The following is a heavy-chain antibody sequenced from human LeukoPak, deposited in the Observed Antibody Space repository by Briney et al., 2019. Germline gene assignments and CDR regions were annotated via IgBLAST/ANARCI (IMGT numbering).Heavy chain of an antibody. V-gene: IGHV3-21*01. CDR2: ISSSSSYI. Sequence: PGGSLRLSCVVSGFTFSHYAMTWVRQAPGKGLEWVSSISSSSSYIYYADSVKGRFTISRDNAKNSLYLQMNSLRAEDTAVYYCARDSGHSGYDLDYWGQGTLVTVSS. CDR3: ARDSGHSGYDLDY. J-gene: IGHJ4*02. D-gene: IGHD5-12*01. CDR1: GFTFSHYA.